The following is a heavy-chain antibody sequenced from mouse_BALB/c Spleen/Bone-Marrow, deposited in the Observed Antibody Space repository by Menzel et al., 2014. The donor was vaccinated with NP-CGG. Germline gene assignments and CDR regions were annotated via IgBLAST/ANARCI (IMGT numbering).Heavy chain of an antibody. D-gene: IGHD1-1*01. CDR3: ALYYYGSNGFAY. J-gene: IGHJ3*01. CDR1: GFNIKDTY. CDR2: IDPANGNT. Sequence: EVKLVESGAELVKPGASVKLSCTASGFNIKDTYMHWVKQRPEQGLEWIGRIDPANGNTKYDPKFQGKATITADTSSNTAYLQLSSLTSEDTAVYYCALYYYGSNGFAYWGQGTLVTVSA. V-gene: IGHV14-3*02.